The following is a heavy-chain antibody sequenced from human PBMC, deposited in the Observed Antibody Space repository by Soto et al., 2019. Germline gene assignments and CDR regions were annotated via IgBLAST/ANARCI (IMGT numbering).Heavy chain of an antibody. CDR2: ITGRGDDT. D-gene: IGHD4-17*01. CDR1: GFTFASYT. J-gene: IGHJ3*02. Sequence: EVQLLESGGGLVQPGGSLRLSCAASGFTFASYTLSWVRQAPGKGLEWVSGITGRGDDTFYADSVKGRITVSRDNSKNTLFLQMNRMRAEDTAVYYCARGDDYGDLRDFDIWGRGTMVAVS. V-gene: IGHV3-23*01. CDR3: ARGDDYGDLRDFDI.